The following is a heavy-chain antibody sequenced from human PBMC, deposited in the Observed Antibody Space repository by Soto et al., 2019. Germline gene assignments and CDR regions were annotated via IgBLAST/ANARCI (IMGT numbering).Heavy chain of an antibody. V-gene: IGHV3-30*18. J-gene: IGHJ4*02. Sequence: QVQLVESGGGVVQPGRSLRLSCAASGFTFSSYGMHWVRQAPGKGLEWVAVISYDGSNKYYADSVKGRFTISRDNSKNTLYLQMISLRAEDTAVYYCAKDGGLGYCSSTSCYGPYYFDYWGQGTLVTVSS. CDR3: AKDGGLGYCSSTSCYGPYYFDY. D-gene: IGHD2-2*01. CDR2: ISYDGSNK. CDR1: GFTFSSYG.